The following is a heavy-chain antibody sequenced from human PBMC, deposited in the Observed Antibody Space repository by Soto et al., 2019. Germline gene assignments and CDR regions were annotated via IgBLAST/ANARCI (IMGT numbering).Heavy chain of an antibody. V-gene: IGHV1-69*12. D-gene: IGHD2-15*01. CDR3: ARVVTVVKSFHYWYVDL. Sequence: QVQLVQSGAEVKKPGSSVKVSCKASGGTFSSYAISWVRQAPGQGLEWMGGIIPIFGTTNYAQKFQGSVTITADESTSTAYMERSSLRSEATAMYYCARVVTVVKSFHYWYVDLWGRGTLGTVSS. CDR2: IIPIFGTT. J-gene: IGHJ2*01. CDR1: GGTFSSYA.